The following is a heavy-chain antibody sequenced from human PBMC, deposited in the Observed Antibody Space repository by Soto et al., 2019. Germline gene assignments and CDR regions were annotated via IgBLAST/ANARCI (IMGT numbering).Heavy chain of an antibody. D-gene: IGHD3-22*01. CDR3: AKVVSMIVRGDAFDI. CDR1: GFTFDDYA. CDR2: ISWNSGSI. Sequence: GGSLRLSCAASGFTFDDYATHWVRQAPGKGLEWVSGISWNSGSIGYADSVKGRFTISRDNAKNSLYLQMNSLRAEDTALYYCAKVVSMIVRGDAFDIWGQGTMVT. V-gene: IGHV3-9*01. J-gene: IGHJ3*02.